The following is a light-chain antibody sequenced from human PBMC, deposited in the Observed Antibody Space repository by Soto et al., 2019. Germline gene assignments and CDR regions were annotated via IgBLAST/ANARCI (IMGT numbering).Light chain of an antibody. J-gene: IGKJ1*01. CDR3: QHYNSYSEA. CDR1: QSVSSY. Sequence: EIVMTQSPATLSVSPGERATLSCRASQSVSSYLAWYQQKPGQAPRLLIYGASTRATDIPARFSGSGSGTEFTLTISSLQPDDFATYYCQHYNSYSEAFGQGTKGDI. V-gene: IGKV3-15*01. CDR2: GAS.